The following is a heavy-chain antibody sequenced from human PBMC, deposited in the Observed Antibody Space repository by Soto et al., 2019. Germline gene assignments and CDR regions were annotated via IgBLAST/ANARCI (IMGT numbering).Heavy chain of an antibody. V-gene: IGHV1-18*04. CDR1: ASSV. CDR2: ISAYNGNT. J-gene: IGHJ6*02. D-gene: IGHD2-2*01. CDR3: ARDPPIVVVPAAPYYYGMDG. Sequence: ASSVLSWVRQAPGQVREWMGWISAYNGNTNYAQKLQGRVTMTTDTSTSTAYMELRSLRSDDTAVYYCARDPPIVVVPAAPYYYGMDGWGPVNKVT.